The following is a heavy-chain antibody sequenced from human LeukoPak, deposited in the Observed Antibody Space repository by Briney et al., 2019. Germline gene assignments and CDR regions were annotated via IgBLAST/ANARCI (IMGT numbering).Heavy chain of an antibody. J-gene: IGHJ6*03. V-gene: IGHV4-34*01. CDR2: INHSGST. CDR1: GGSFSGYY. Sequence: PSETLSLTCAVYGGSFSGYYWSWIRQPPGKGREWSGEINHSGSTNYNPSLTSRVTISVDTSKNQSSLKPSSVTAAGTAVYYCAGGYYYYYYMDVWGKGTTVTVSS. CDR3: AGGYYYYYYMDV.